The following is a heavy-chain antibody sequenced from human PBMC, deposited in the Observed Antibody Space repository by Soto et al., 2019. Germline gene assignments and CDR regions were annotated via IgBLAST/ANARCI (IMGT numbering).Heavy chain of an antibody. Sequence: QVQLQESGPGLVKPSETLSLTCTVSGGSVSSGSYYWSWIRQPPGKGLEWIGYIYYSGSTNYNPSLKSRVTISVDTSKNQFSLKLSSVNAADTAVYYCARESRGGWFDPWGQGTLVTVSS. J-gene: IGHJ5*02. CDR1: GGSVSSGSYY. D-gene: IGHD3-16*01. CDR2: IYYSGST. V-gene: IGHV4-61*01. CDR3: ARESRGGWFDP.